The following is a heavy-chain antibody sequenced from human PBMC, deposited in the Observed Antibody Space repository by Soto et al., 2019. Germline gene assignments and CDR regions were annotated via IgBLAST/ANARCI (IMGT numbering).Heavy chain of an antibody. D-gene: IGHD3-10*01. CDR2: ISSSGGTI. V-gene: IGHV3-48*03. J-gene: IGHJ6*02. Sequence: RLSCAASGFSFSDYEMNWVRQTPGKGLEWLSYISSSGGTIKYADSVKGRFTISRDNAKNSLYLQMHSLRADDTAVYYCARDAFEIYYKFGLDVWGQGTPVTVSS. CDR1: GFSFSDYE. CDR3: ARDAFEIYYKFGLDV.